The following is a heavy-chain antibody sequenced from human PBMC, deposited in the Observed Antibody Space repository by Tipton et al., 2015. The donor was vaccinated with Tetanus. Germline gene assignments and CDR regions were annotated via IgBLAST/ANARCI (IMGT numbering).Heavy chain of an antibody. Sequence: TLSLTCTVSGGSIGTYYWSWIRQPPGKGLEWIGYIYYRGSTNYYPSLKSRVTMSVDTSKNQFSLNLSSVTAADTAVYYCARGDGSTLHYWGQGTLVTVSS. V-gene: IGHV4-59*01. D-gene: IGHD5-24*01. CDR3: ARGDGSTLHY. CDR1: GGSIGTYY. J-gene: IGHJ4*02. CDR2: IYYRGST.